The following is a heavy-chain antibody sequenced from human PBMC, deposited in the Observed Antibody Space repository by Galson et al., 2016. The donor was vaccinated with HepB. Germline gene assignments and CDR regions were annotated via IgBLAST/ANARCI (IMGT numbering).Heavy chain of an antibody. V-gene: IGHV3-33*07. Sequence: LRLSCAASGFTFSRYGMYWVRQAPGKGLEWVAAIHTDGSKTYYGDSAKGRFTISRDNSRNSLYLQMNSLRAEETAVYYCASRGGVGYWGQGTLVTVSS. CDR1: GFTFSRYG. CDR3: ASRGGVGY. J-gene: IGHJ4*02. CDR2: IHTDGSKT.